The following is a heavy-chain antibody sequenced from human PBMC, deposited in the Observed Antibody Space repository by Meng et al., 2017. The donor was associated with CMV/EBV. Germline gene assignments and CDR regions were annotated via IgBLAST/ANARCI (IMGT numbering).Heavy chain of an antibody. CDR3: ARECVSDDVVVPAGIMGASGWFDP. V-gene: IGHV4-39*07. Sequence: SETLSLTCTVSGGSISSSSYYWGWIRQPPGKGLEWIGSIYYSGSTYYNPSLKSRVTISVDTSKNQFSLRLRSVTAADTAVYFCARECVSDDVVVPAGIMGASGWFDPWGQGTLVTVSS. CDR1: GGSISSSSYY. J-gene: IGHJ5*01. D-gene: IGHD2-2*02. CDR2: IYYSGST.